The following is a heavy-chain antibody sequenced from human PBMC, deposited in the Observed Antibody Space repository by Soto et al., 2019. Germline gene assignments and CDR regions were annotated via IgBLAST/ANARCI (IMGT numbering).Heavy chain of an antibody. CDR3: VKDESINWYSGDVRQ. CDR1: GFTFDDYA. V-gene: IGHV3-9*01. CDR2: INWNSGSI. J-gene: IGHJ1*01. D-gene: IGHD6-13*01. Sequence: EVQLVESGGGLVQPGRSLRLSCAASGFTFDDYAMHWVRQVPGKGLEWVSGINWNSGSIGYADSVKGRFAISRDNAKNSLHLQMNSLRAEDTAFYYCVKDESINWYSGDVRQWGQGTLVTVSS.